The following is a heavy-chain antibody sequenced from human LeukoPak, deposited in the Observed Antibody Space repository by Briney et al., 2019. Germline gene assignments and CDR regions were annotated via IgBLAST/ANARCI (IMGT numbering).Heavy chain of an antibody. V-gene: IGHV3-74*01. CDR3: ARGRLLGSYCGGDCYSGDY. J-gene: IGHJ4*02. CDR2: INSDGSST. Sequence: GRCLRLSCAASGFTFDDYAMHWVRQAPGKGLVWVSRINSDGSSTSYADSVKGRFTISRDNAKNTLYLQMNSLRAEDTAVYYCARGRLLGSYCGGDCYSGDYWGQGTLVTVSS. CDR1: GFTFDDYA. D-gene: IGHD2-21*02.